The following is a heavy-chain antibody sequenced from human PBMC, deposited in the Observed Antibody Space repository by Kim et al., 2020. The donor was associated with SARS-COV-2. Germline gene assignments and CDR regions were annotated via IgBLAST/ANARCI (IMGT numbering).Heavy chain of an antibody. CDR3: AKAWQQLATPGGY. CDR2: ISYDGSNK. CDR1: GFTFSSYG. Sequence: GGSLRLSCAASGFTFSSYGMHWVRQAPGKGLEWVAVISYDGSNKYYADSVKGRFTISRDNSKNTLYLQMNSLRAEDTAVYYCAKAWQQLATPGGYWGQGTLVTVSS. D-gene: IGHD6-13*01. V-gene: IGHV3-30*18. J-gene: IGHJ4*02.